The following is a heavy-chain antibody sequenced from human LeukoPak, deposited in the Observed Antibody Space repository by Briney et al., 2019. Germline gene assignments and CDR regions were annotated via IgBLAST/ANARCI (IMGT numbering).Heavy chain of an antibody. CDR3: ARRDSSSSERADY. CDR2: INPNSGGT. J-gene: IGHJ4*02. Sequence: ASVKVSCKASGYTFTGYYMHWVRQAPGQGLEWMGWINPNSGGTNYAQKFQGRVTMTRDTSISTAYMELSRLRSDDTAMYYCARRDSSSSERADYWGQGTLVTVSS. CDR1: GYTFTGYY. V-gene: IGHV1-2*02. D-gene: IGHD6-6*01.